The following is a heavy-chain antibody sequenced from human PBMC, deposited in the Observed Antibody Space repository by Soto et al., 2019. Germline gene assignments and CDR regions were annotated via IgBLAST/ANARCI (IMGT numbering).Heavy chain of an antibody. CDR1: GGAIRSCY. D-gene: IGHD2-15*01. CDR3: ARVRLLGSGYYGMDV. CDR2: MYYGGST. J-gene: IGHJ6*02. Sequence: PSQTRSRTGPLSGGAIRSCYWGWLRQPPGKGLEWIGYMYYGGSTNYDSSLKSRVTISVDTSKNQFSLKLSSVTAADTPVYYCARVRLLGSGYYGMDVWGQGTTVTAPS. V-gene: IGHV4-59*01.